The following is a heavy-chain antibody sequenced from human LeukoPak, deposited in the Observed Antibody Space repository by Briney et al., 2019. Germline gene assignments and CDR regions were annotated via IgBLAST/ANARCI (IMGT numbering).Heavy chain of an antibody. D-gene: IGHD6-19*01. Sequence: SETLSLTCAVYGGSFCGYNWSSIRQPPRKGLQWMGEINHSGRTNYNPSLQLRVTISVDTSQNRFSLKLSSVTAADTAVYYCARMAPYSSGWSQTRGHYYYYGMDVWGQGTTVTVSS. CDR1: GGSFCGYN. V-gene: IGHV4-34*01. CDR2: INHSGRT. CDR3: ARMAPYSSGWSQTRGHYYYYGMDV. J-gene: IGHJ6*02.